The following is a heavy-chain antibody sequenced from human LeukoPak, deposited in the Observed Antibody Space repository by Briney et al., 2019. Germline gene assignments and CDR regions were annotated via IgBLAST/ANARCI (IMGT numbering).Heavy chain of an antibody. Sequence: GGSLRLSCAASGFTFSNAWMSWVRQAPGKGLEWVGRIKSKTDGGTTDYAAPVKGRFTSSRDDSKNTMYLQMNSLRAEDTAVYYCARDAYSSRDYYGMDVWGQGTTVTVSS. J-gene: IGHJ6*02. CDR3: ARDAYSSRDYYGMDV. CDR2: IKSKTDGGTT. CDR1: GFTFSNAW. D-gene: IGHD6-13*01. V-gene: IGHV3-15*01.